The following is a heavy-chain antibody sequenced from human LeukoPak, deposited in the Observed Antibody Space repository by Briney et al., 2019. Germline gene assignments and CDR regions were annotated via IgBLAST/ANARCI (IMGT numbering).Heavy chain of an antibody. CDR1: GYTFTSYY. V-gene: IGHV1-46*01. D-gene: IGHD4-17*01. CDR2: INPSGGST. J-gene: IGHJ5*02. Sequence: GASVKVSCKASGYTFTSYYMHWVRQAPGQGLEWMGIINPSGGSTSYAQKFQGRVTMTRDTSTSTAYMELSSLRSEDTAVYYCARDPQRSQSLNWFDPWGQGTLVTVSS. CDR3: ARDPQRSQSLNWFDP.